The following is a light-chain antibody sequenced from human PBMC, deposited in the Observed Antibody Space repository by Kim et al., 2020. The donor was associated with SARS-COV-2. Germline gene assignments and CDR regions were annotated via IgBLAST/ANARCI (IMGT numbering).Light chain of an antibody. CDR1: SSNIGAGYD. CDR2: GNS. Sequence: RVTISCNGSSSNIGAGYDVHWYQQFPGIAPKFLIYGNSNRPSGVPDRFSGSKSGTSASLAITGLQAEDEADYYCQSYDSSLSGWVFGGGTQLTVL. V-gene: IGLV1-40*01. J-gene: IGLJ3*02. CDR3: QSYDSSLSGWV.